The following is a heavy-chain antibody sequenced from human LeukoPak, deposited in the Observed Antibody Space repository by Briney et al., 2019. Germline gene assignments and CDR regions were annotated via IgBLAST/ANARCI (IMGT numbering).Heavy chain of an antibody. CDR1: GFTFSDYY. Sequence: PGGSLRLSCAASGFTFSDYYMSWIRQAPGKGLEWVSYISSSGSTIYYADSVKGRFTISRDNAKNSLYLQMNSLRAEDTAVYYCERDSPSYYYGSGSYYPDYWGQGTLVTVSS. CDR3: ERDSPSYYYGSGSYYPDY. D-gene: IGHD3-10*01. J-gene: IGHJ4*02. V-gene: IGHV3-11*01. CDR2: ISSSGSTI.